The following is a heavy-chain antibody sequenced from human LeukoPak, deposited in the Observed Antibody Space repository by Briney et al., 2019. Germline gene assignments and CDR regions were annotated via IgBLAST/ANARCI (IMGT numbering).Heavy chain of an antibody. Sequence: SETLSLTCSVSGGSISSSYWAWIRQPPGKGLECIGYISKGGNTNYNPSLKSRVTISVDTSKNQFSLKLSSVTAADTAVYYCARGLYYDFWSGKEYYFDYWGQGTLVTVSS. J-gene: IGHJ4*02. V-gene: IGHV4-59*01. CDR2: ISKGGNT. CDR3: ARGLYYDFWSGKEYYFDY. CDR1: GGSISSSY. D-gene: IGHD3-3*01.